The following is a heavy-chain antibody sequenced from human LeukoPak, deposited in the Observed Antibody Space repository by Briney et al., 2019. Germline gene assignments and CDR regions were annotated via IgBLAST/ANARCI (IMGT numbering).Heavy chain of an antibody. J-gene: IGHJ4*02. D-gene: IGHD3-3*01. CDR2: IIDTGST. CDR3: ARGLASGYPPIPFDY. CDR1: GESFSGYY. V-gene: IGHV4-34*12. Sequence: PSETLSLTCVVYGESFSGYYWTWIRQPPGKGLEWTGEIIDTGSTKYNSSLKSRVTISVDTSKNELSLNLTSVTAADTAIYYCARGLASGYPPIPFDYWGQGTLVTVSS.